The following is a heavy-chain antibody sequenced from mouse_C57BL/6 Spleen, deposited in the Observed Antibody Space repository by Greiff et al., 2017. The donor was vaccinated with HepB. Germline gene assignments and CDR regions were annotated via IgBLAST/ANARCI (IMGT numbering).Heavy chain of an antibody. V-gene: IGHV1-82*01. D-gene: IGHD1-1*01. CDR3: AGAITTVVAKYFDY. CDR2: IYPGDGDT. CDR1: GYAFSSSW. Sequence: QVQLQQSGPELVKPGASVKISCKASGYAFSSSWMNWVKQRPGKGLEWIGRIYPGDGDTNYNGKFKGKATLTADKSSSTAYMQLSSLTSEDSAVYFCAGAITTVVAKYFDYWGQGTTLTVSS. J-gene: IGHJ2*01.